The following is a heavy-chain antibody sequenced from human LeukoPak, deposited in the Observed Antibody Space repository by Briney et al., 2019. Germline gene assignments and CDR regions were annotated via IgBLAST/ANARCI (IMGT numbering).Heavy chain of an antibody. CDR3: ARDFYSNYAPPVFFDL. Sequence: GGSLRLSCAASGFTFSNYWMSWVRQAPGKGLEWVANIKKDGSGKYYVDSVKGRFTISRDNVNNSLYLQMNSLRAEDTALYYCARDFYSNYAPPVFFDLWGRGTLVTVSS. D-gene: IGHD4-11*01. V-gene: IGHV3-7*03. CDR2: IKKDGSGK. J-gene: IGHJ2*01. CDR1: GFTFSNYW.